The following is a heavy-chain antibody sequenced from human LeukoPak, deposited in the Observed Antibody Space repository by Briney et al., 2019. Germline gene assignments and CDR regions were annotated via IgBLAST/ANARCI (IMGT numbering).Heavy chain of an antibody. V-gene: IGHV3-33*06. J-gene: IGHJ6*02. Sequence: GGSLRLSCTASGFSFRTCNLHWVRQAPGKGLEWVAVISYNGGYIHYEDSVKGRFTISRDDSKNTLSLQMSGLRAEDAAVYYCAKDDSVAGYGVDVWGQGTTVTVSS. CDR1: GFSFRTCN. CDR3: AKDDSVAGYGVDV. D-gene: IGHD6-19*01. CDR2: ISYNGGYI.